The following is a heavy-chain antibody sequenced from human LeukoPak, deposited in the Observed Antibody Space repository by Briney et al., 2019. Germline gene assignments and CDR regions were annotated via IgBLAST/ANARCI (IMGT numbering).Heavy chain of an antibody. J-gene: IGHJ4*02. D-gene: IGHD3-3*01. CDR1: GGTFSSYA. CDR3: AGGVGGVVTTPFDY. CDR2: IIPIFGTA. Sequence: SVKVSCKASGGTFSSYAISWVRQAPGQGLEWMGGIIPIFGTANYAQKFQGRVTITADESTSTAYMELSSLRSEDTAVYYCAGGVGGVVTTPFDYWGQGTLVTVSS. V-gene: IGHV1-69*13.